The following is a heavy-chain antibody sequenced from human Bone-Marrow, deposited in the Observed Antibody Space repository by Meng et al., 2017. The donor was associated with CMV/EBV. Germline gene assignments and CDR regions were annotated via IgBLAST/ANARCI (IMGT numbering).Heavy chain of an antibody. J-gene: IGHJ4*02. Sequence: SGPTLVKPTQTLTLTCTFSGFSLSTSGVGVGWIRQPPGKALEWLALIYWNDDKRYSPSLKSRLTITKDTSKNQVVLTMTNMDPVDTATYYCAHRVGIAVAGNFDYWGQGTLVTVSS. CDR3: AHRVGIAVAGNFDY. CDR1: GFSLSTSGVG. V-gene: IGHV2-5*01. D-gene: IGHD6-19*01. CDR2: IYWNDDK.